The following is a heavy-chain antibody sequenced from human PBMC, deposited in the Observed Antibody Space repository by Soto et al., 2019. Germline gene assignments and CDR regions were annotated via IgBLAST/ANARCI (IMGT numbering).Heavy chain of an antibody. J-gene: IGHJ4*02. CDR1: GGTFSSYA. V-gene: IGHV1-69*01. CDR3: ASHSGGYIAVAAPPDDY. CDR2: IIPIFGTA. Sequence: QVQLVQSGAEVKKPGSSVKVSCKASGGTFSSYAISWVRQAPGQGLEWMGGIIPIFGTANYAQKFQGRVTITADESTRTAYMELSSLRSEDTAVYYCASHSGGYIAVAAPPDDYWGQGTLVTVSS. D-gene: IGHD6-19*01.